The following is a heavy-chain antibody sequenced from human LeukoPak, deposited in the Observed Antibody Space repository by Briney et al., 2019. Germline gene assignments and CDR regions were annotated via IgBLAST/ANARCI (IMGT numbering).Heavy chain of an antibody. CDR1: GFTVSSNY. V-gene: IGHV3-53*01. D-gene: IGHD7-27*01. CDR3: AKVTGGYSRNTHFDY. Sequence: GGSLRLSCAASGFTVSSNYMSWVRQAPGKGLEWVSVIYSGGSTYYADSVKGRFTISRDNSKNTLYLQMNSLRAEDTAVYYCAKVTGGYSRNTHFDYWGQGTPVTVSS. CDR2: IYSGGST. J-gene: IGHJ4*02.